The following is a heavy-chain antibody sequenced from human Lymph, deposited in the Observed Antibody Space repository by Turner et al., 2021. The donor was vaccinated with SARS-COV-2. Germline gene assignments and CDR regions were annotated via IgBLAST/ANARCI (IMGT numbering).Heavy chain of an antibody. CDR3: ARDSSGSGTLDY. V-gene: IGHV3-30-3*01. CDR1: GFTFNNSP. Sequence: QVQLVEPGGGVVQPGRSLRLSCAASGFTFNNSPMHWVRQAPGKGLEWVAVISYDGSNKYYADSVKGRFTISRDNYKNTLYLQMNSVGAEDKAVYYCARDSSGSGTLDYWGQGTLVTVSS. CDR2: ISYDGSNK. J-gene: IGHJ4*02. D-gene: IGHD3-10*01.